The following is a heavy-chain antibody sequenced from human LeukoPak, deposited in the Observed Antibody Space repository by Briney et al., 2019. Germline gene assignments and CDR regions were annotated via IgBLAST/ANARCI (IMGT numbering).Heavy chain of an antibody. J-gene: IGHJ5*02. CDR1: GYTFTSYG. Sequence: GASVKVSCKASGYTFTSYGISWVRQAPGQGLEWMGWISAYNGNTNYAQKLQGRVTMTTDTSTSTAYMELRSLRSDDTAVYYCARATVLLWFGELSYDNWFDPWGQGTLVTVSS. CDR2: ISAYNGNT. D-gene: IGHD3-10*01. V-gene: IGHV1-18*01. CDR3: ARATVLLWFGELSYDNWFDP.